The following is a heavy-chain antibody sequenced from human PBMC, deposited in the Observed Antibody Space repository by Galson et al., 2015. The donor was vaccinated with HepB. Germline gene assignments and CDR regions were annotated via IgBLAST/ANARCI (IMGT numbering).Heavy chain of an antibody. Sequence: SVKVSCKASGYTFTSYGISWVRQAPGQGLEWMGWISAYNGNTNYAQKLQGRVTMTTDTSTSTAYMELRSLRSDDTAVYYCARTTVTRGYYYYYMDVWGKGTTVTVSS. CDR3: ARTTVTRGYYYYYMDV. CDR1: GYTFTSYG. J-gene: IGHJ6*03. CDR2: ISAYNGNT. D-gene: IGHD4-17*01. V-gene: IGHV1-18*01.